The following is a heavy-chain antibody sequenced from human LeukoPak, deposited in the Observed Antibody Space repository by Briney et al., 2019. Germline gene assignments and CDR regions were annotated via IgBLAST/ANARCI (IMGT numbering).Heavy chain of an antibody. CDR2: ISYDGSNK. Sequence: PGGSLRLSCAASGFTFSSYGMPWVRQAPGKGLEWVAVISYDGSNKYYVDSVKGRFTISRDNSKNTLYLQMNSLRAEDTAVYYCAKRGYDSSGYYYFGYWGQGTLVTVSS. V-gene: IGHV3-30*18. D-gene: IGHD3-22*01. CDR3: AKRGYDSSGYYYFGY. J-gene: IGHJ4*02. CDR1: GFTFSSYG.